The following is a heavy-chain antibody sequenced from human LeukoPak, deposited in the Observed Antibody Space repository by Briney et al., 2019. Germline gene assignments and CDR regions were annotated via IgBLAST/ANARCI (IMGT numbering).Heavy chain of an antibody. CDR1: GYTFTSYG. J-gene: IGHJ1*01. CDR3: AREGERWLQSPEYFQH. Sequence: ASVKVSCKASGYTFTSYGISWVRQAPGQGLEWMGWISAYNGNTNYAQKLQGRVTMTTDTSTSTAYMELRSLSSDDTAVYYCAREGERWLQSPEYFQHWGQGTLVTVSS. CDR2: ISAYNGNT. D-gene: IGHD5-24*01. V-gene: IGHV1-18*01.